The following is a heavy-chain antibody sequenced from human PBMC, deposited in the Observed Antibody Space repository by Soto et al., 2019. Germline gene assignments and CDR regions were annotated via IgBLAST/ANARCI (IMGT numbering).Heavy chain of an antibody. V-gene: IGHV4-4*07. Sequence: PXATLSLTCTVSGDSISKNYWTWIRQPAGKGLEWIGRIYGGGTTNYNPSLKGRVSMSLDTSKNQFSLKLTSVTAADTAVYYCARDPNWYSTLPTNWFDPWGQGTLVTVSS. D-gene: IGHD6-13*01. CDR3: ARDPNWYSTLPTNWFDP. J-gene: IGHJ5*02. CDR2: IYGGGTT. CDR1: GDSISKNY.